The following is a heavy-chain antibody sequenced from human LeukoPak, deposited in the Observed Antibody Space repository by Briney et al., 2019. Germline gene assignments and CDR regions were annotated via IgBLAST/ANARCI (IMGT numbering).Heavy chain of an antibody. CDR3: ARGSFTHYYDSSGSSWGY. V-gene: IGHV3-21*04. J-gene: IGHJ4*02. D-gene: IGHD3-22*01. Sequence: GGSLRLSCAASGFTFSSYSMNWVRQAPGKGLEWVSSISSSSSYIYYADSVKGRFTISRDNAKNSLYLQMNSLRAEDTAVYYCARGSFTHYYDSSGSSWGYWGQGTLVTVSS. CDR2: ISSSSSYI. CDR1: GFTFSSYS.